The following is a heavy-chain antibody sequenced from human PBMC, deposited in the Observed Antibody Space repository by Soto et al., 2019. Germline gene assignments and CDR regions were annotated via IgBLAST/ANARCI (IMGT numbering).Heavy chain of an antibody. D-gene: IGHD1-26*01. V-gene: IGHV4-31*03. CDR3: ARTSMEIVGAVSDY. CDR2: IYYSGST. Sequence: SETLSLTCTVSGGSISSGGYYWSWIRQHPGKGLEWIGYIYYSGSTYYNPSLKSRVTISVDTSKNQFSLKLSSVTAADTAVYYCARTSMEIVGAVSDYWGQGTLVTVS. J-gene: IGHJ4*02. CDR1: GGSISSGGYY.